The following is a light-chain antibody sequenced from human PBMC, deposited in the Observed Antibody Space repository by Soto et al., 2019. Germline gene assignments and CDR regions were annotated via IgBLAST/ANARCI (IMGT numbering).Light chain of an antibody. J-gene: IGKJ1*01. Sequence: DIQMTQSTSTMSAFVGDRVTITCRASQSIVSWLAWYQQKPGKATKLLIYKASTLHNGLPSSFSGSGFGTEFTRTISSLQPDDFATYYFQQYHSYWTFGQGTKVEIK. V-gene: IGKV1-5*03. CDR3: QQYHSYWT. CDR1: QSIVSW. CDR2: KAS.